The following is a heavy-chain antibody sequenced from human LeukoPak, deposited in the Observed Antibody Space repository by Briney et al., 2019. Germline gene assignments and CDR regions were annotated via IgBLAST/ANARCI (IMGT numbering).Heavy chain of an antibody. CDR2: IYYSGST. D-gene: IGHD6-13*01. CDR1: GGSISSYY. V-gene: IGHV4-59*01. CDR3: ARAGAAAPYYYYGMDV. J-gene: IGHJ6*02. Sequence: SETLSLTCTVSGGSISSYYWSWIRQPPGKGLEWIGYIYYSGSTNYNPSLKSRVTISVDTSKNQFSLKLSSVTAADTAVYYCARAGAAAPYYYYGMDVWGQGTTVTVSS.